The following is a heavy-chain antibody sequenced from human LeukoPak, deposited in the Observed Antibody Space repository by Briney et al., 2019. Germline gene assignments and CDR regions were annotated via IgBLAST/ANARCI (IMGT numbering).Heavy chain of an antibody. CDR3: TRHSNGFYPFFNY. D-gene: IGHD3-22*01. CDR2: IYYSGST. V-gene: IGHV4-59*01. CDR1: GGSINSYY. J-gene: IGHJ4*02. Sequence: SETLSLTCTVSGGSINSYYWSWIRQPPGKGLEWIGYIYYSGSTNYNPSLKSRVTISVDTSKNQFSLRLSSVTAADTAMYYCTRHSNGFYPFFNYWGPGTLVTVSS.